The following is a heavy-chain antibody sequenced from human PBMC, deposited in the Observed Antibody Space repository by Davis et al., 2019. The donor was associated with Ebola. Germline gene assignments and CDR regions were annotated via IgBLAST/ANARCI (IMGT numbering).Heavy chain of an antibody. Sequence: GESLKVSCKASGYTFTSYYMHWVRQAPGQGLEWMGIINPSGGSTSYAQKFQGRVTMTRDTSTSTVYMELSSLRSEDTAVYYCASQIIAVAGTQPFDYWGQGTLVTVSS. D-gene: IGHD6-19*01. J-gene: IGHJ4*02. CDR2: INPSGGST. V-gene: IGHV1-46*01. CDR1: GYTFTSYY. CDR3: ASQIIAVAGTQPFDY.